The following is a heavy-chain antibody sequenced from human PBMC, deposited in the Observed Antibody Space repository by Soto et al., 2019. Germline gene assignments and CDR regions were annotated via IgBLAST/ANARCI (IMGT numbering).Heavy chain of an antibody. D-gene: IGHD6-6*01. CDR1: GYSFTIYW. CDR3: ARRRGSSSDDY. V-gene: IGHV5-10-1*01. CDR2: IDPSDSYT. J-gene: IGHJ4*02. Sequence: GESLKISCKGSGYSFTIYWISWVRQMPGKGLEWMGRIDPSDSYTNYSPSVQGHVTISADKPVSTAYLQWSSRKASDTAMYYCARRRGSSSDDYWGQGTLVTVSS.